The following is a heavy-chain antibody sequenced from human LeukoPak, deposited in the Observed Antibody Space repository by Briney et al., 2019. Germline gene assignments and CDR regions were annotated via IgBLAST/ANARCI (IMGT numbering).Heavy chain of an antibody. CDR2: ISSSSSYI. D-gene: IGHD2-2*01. CDR3: ANYCSSTSCYEDY. Sequence: GGSLRLSCAASGFTFSSYSMNWVRQAPGKGLEWVSSISSSSSYIYYADPVKGRFTISRDNAKNSLYLQMNSLRAEDTAVYYCANYCSSTSCYEDYWGQGTLVTVSS. V-gene: IGHV3-21*01. J-gene: IGHJ4*02. CDR1: GFTFSSYS.